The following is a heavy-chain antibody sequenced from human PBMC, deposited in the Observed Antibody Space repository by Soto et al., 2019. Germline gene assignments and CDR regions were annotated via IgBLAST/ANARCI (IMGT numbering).Heavy chain of an antibody. D-gene: IGHD7-27*01. CDR1: GGSISTVDYW. CDR3: ARGPSGDKVDS. J-gene: IGHJ4*02. CDR2: IYDGGRT. Sequence: QVQLQESGPGLVKPSQTLSLTCTVSGGSISTVDYWWSWIRQSPDMGLEWIGHIYDGGRTYNNPSLESRVNLSVDTSKSQLALTLSSVSAADTAGYYCARGPSGDKVDSWGQGTLVTVSS. V-gene: IGHV4-30-4*01.